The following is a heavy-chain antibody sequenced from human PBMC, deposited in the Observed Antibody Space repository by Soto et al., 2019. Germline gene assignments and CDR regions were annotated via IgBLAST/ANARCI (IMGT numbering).Heavy chain of an antibody. CDR2: INPDNGNT. D-gene: IGHD2-15*01. V-gene: IGHV1-3*01. J-gene: IGHJ5*02. CDR3: ARGIATGQLDP. Sequence: QVQLVQSGAEVKKPGASVKISCKASGYTFTRYTMNWVRQAPGQRLEWMGWINPDNGNTKSSQKFQDRVIITGGTSASTAYMDLSSLRSEDTAVYYCARGIATGQLDPWGQGTLVTVSS. CDR1: GYTFTRYT.